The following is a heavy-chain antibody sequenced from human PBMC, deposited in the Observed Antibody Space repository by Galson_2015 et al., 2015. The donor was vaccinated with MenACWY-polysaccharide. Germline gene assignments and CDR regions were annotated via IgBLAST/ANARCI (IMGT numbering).Heavy chain of an antibody. V-gene: IGHV3-30*03. D-gene: IGHD4-17*01. CDR2: ISYDGIHK. CDR3: ATVTGDYARGSLDN. CDR1: GFTFTASG. J-gene: IGHJ4*02. Sequence: SLRLSCAASGFTFTASGMHWVRQAPGKGLEWVAVISYDGIHKHYTSSVRGRFTISRDNSKNTLYLQINSLRAEDTAVYYCATVTGDYARGSLDNWGRGTLVTVSS.